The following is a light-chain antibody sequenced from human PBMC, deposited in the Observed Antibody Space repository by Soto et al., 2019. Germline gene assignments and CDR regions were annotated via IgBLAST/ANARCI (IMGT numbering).Light chain of an antibody. V-gene: IGLV2-14*03. CDR1: SSDIGASKY. J-gene: IGLJ2*01. CDR2: DVS. Sequence: QSALTQPASVSGSPGQSITLPCTGTSSDIGASKYVSWYQQLPGNAPKFLIYDVSNRPSGVSDRFSGSKSGNTASLTISGLQAEDEAVYYCSSYTSSSALRVFGGGTKLTVL. CDR3: SSYTSSSALRV.